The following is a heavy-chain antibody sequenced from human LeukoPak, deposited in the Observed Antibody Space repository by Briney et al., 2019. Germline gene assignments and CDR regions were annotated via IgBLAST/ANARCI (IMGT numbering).Heavy chain of an antibody. CDR3: ARDLMPDIVLMVYAIPDY. Sequence: ASVKVSCKASGYTFTGYGISWVRQAPGQGLEWMGWISAYNGNTNYAQKLQGRVTMTTDTSTSTAYMELRSLRSDDTAVYYCARDLMPDIVLMVYAIPDYWGQGTLVTVSS. J-gene: IGHJ4*02. CDR2: ISAYNGNT. CDR1: GYTFTGYG. V-gene: IGHV1-18*01. D-gene: IGHD2-8*01.